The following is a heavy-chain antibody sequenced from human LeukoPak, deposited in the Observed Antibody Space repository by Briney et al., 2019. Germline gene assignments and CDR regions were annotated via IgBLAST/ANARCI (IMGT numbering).Heavy chain of an antibody. CDR2: ISSGSSYI. D-gene: IGHD4-17*01. CDR3: ARAPDYGDYVHY. Sequence: GGSLRLSCAASGFTFSSYSMNWVRQAPGKGLEWVSSISSGSSYIYYADSVKGRFTISRDNAKNSLYLQMNSLRAEDTAVYYCARAPDYGDYVHYWGQGTLVTVSS. J-gene: IGHJ4*02. CDR1: GFTFSSYS. V-gene: IGHV3-21*01.